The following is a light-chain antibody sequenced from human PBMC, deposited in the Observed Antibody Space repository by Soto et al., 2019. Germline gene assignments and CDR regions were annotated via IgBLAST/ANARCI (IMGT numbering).Light chain of an antibody. J-gene: IGKJ4*01. CDR2: WAS. Sequence: DIALTQSPDSLSVSLGERATINCKASRSLLHSSNNENHLAWYQQKPGQPPKLLIYWASTRESGVPDRFTGSGSETDFSLTIGGLQAEDVAVYYCHQYYSIPLTCGGGTKVERK. V-gene: IGKV4-1*01. CDR3: HQYYSIPLT. CDR1: RSLLHSSNNENH.